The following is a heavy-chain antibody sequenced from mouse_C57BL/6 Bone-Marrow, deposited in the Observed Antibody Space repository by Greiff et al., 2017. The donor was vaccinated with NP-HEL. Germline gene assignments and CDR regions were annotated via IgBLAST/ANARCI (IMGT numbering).Heavy chain of an antibody. CDR3: ARDAWRGGWFAY. CDR1: GFTFSDFY. D-gene: IGHD1-1*02. J-gene: IGHJ3*01. V-gene: IGHV7-1*01. CDR2: SRNKANDYTT. Sequence: EVQLVESGGGLVQSGRSLRLSCATSGFTFSDFYMEWVRQAPGKGLEWIAASRNKANDYTTEYSASVKGRFIVSRDTSQSILYLQMNALRAEDTAIYYCARDAWRGGWFAYWGQGTLVTVSA.